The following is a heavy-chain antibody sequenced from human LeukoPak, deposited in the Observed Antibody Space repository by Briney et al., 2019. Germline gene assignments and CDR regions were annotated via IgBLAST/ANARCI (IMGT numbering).Heavy chain of an antibody. CDR1: GLTFSDYA. J-gene: IGHJ6*04. V-gene: IGHV3-30*04. CDR3: ARDGRKFGSGTFYNGRDYYNMDV. D-gene: IGHD3-10*01. CDR2: ISYDGNNK. Sequence: GGSLRLSCAASGLTFSDYAFHWVRQAPGKGLEWVAVISYDGNNKYYAGSVKGRFTVSRDNSKNTLYLQMNSLRPADMAVYFCARDGRKFGSGTFYNGRDYYNMDVWGKGTTVTVSS.